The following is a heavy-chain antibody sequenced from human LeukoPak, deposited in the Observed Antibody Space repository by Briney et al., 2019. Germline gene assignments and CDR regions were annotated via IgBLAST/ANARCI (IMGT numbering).Heavy chain of an antibody. D-gene: IGHD3-10*01. V-gene: IGHV4-38-2*02. CDR3: ARGVLWFGELWAGAFDI. Sequence: SETLSLTCTVSDYSISNGYFWGWIRQPPGKGLEWIASIYHSGNTYYNPSLRGRVTISVDTSKNQFSLKLSSVTAADTAVYYCARGVLWFGELWAGAFDIWGQGTMVTVSS. J-gene: IGHJ3*02. CDR2: IYHSGNT. CDR1: DYSISNGYF.